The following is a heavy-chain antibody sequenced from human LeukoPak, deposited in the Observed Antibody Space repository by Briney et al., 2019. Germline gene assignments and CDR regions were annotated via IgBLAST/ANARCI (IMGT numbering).Heavy chain of an antibody. CDR3: AREGSMARREGFDY. CDR2: LYSSGNT. V-gene: IGHV4-39*07. Sequence: PSETLSLTCSVSGGSISSSSYYWGWIRQPPGKGLEWIGGLYSSGNTYYNPSLKSRVTISPDTSKNQSSLKLTSVTAADTATYYCAREGSMARREGFDYWGQGTLVTVSS. D-gene: IGHD3-10*01. CDR1: GGSISSSSYY. J-gene: IGHJ4*02.